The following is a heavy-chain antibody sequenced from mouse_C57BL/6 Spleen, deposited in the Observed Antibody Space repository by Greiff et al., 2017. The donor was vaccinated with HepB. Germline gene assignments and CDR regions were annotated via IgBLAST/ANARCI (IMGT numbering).Heavy chain of an antibody. D-gene: IGHD1-1*01. V-gene: IGHV2-6-1*01. Sequence: VQLVESGPGLVAPSQCLSITCTVSGFSLTSYGVHWVRQPPGKGLEWLVVIWSDGSTTYNSALKSRLSISKDNSKSHVVLKMNSLQTADTAMYYCARHSLYYYGSSYAMDYWGQGTSVTVSS. CDR2: IWSDGST. CDR3: ARHSLYYYGSSYAMDY. CDR1: GFSLTSYG. J-gene: IGHJ4*01.